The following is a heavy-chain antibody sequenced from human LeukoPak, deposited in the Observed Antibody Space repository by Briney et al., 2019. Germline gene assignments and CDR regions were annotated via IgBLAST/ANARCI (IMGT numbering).Heavy chain of an antibody. CDR3: AKFGGSFAFLDY. J-gene: IGHJ4*02. D-gene: IGHD1-26*01. CDR1: GGSISSYY. Sequence: PSETPSLTCTVSGGSISSYYWSWIRQPPGKGLEWIGYIYYSGSTDYNPSLKSRVTISVDTSKNQFSLKLSSVTAADTAVYYCAKFGGSFAFLDYWGQGTLVTVSS. V-gene: IGHV4-59*01. CDR2: IYYSGST.